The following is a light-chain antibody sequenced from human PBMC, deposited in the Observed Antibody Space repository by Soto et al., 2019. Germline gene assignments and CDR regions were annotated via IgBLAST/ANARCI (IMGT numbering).Light chain of an antibody. V-gene: IGKV3-15*01. Sequence: EVVMTESPATLSLYPGERATLSCRASQSINTNLALYQQSPGRAPRLFIYHASTRATGIPDRFSGSGSGTEFTLTISSLQSEDFAVYYCQQYTVLPFTFGGGTKVDIK. CDR2: HAS. CDR3: QQYTVLPFT. CDR1: QSINTN. J-gene: IGKJ4*01.